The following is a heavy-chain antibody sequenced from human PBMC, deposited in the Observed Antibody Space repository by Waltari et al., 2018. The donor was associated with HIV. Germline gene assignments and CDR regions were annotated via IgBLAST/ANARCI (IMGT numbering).Heavy chain of an antibody. CDR2: ISGSGDIT. D-gene: IGHD3-16*01. Sequence: EVHLEQSGGNLVQPGGSLRLSCAASGFPFDTYAMNWVRQAPGKRLKLVSAISGSGDITYSAASVKGRFTISRDNSKNTVFLQMRSLRAEDTAVYYCAKDLGDYVWGMFTGAHFDSWGQGSLVTVSS. CDR3: AKDLGDYVWGMFTGAHFDS. V-gene: IGHV3-23*04. CDR1: GFPFDTYA. J-gene: IGHJ5*01.